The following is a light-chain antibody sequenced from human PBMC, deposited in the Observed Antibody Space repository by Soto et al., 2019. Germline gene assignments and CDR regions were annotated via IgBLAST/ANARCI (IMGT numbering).Light chain of an antibody. Sequence: DIQMTQSPSTLSAAVGDRVTITCRASQRISGWLAWYQQKPGKAPKVLIYDASSLESGVPSTFSGSGSGTEFTLTISSLQPDDFATYYCQQYNSYPYTFGQGTKLEIK. J-gene: IGKJ2*01. CDR3: QQYNSYPYT. V-gene: IGKV1-5*01. CDR1: QRISGW. CDR2: DAS.